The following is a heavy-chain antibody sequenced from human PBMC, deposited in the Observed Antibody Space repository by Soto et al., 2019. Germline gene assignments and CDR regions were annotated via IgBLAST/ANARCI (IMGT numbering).Heavy chain of an antibody. V-gene: IGHV1-69*08. CDR1: GDTFSSYA. CDR2: IIPLLGTT. CDR3: ARPRYCGYDCYYQHFSGRDI. Sequence: QVQLVQSGAEVKKPGSSVKVSCRASGDTFSSYAVNWVRQAPGRGLEWMGRIIPLLGTTDYAQNFRGRVTSTADKPTNTVYMEVSSLGPGETAVYYCARPRYCGYDCYYQHFSGRDIWGQGTTYTVA. D-gene: IGHD2-21*02. J-gene: IGHJ6*02.